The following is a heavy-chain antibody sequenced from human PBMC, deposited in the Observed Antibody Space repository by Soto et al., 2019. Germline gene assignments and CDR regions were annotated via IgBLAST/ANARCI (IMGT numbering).Heavy chain of an antibody. V-gene: IGHV4-31*03. CDR3: ARENYSSSSPYYYYYGMDV. CDR2: IYYSGST. D-gene: IGHD6-6*01. J-gene: IGHJ6*02. Sequence: ASETLSLTCTVSGGSISSGGYYWSWIRQHPGKGLEWIGYIYYSGSTYYNPSLKSRVTISVDTSKNQFSLKLSSVTAADTAVYYCARENYSSSSPYYYYYGMDVWGQGTTVTVSS. CDR1: GGSISSGGYY.